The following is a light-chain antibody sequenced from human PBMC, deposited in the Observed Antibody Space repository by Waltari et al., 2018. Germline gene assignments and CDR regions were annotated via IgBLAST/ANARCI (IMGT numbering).Light chain of an antibody. J-gene: IGLJ3*02. CDR3: CSYTGRNIWV. CDR1: SSDVGFSNL. Sequence: QSALTQPASASGSPGQAITIPCPGPSSDVGFSNLVSWYKQHPHKAPNLMVYEVIERPSGVSNRFSGSKSGNTASLTISGLQAEDEADYFCCSYTGRNIWVFGGGTKLTVL. V-gene: IGLV2-23*02. CDR2: EVI.